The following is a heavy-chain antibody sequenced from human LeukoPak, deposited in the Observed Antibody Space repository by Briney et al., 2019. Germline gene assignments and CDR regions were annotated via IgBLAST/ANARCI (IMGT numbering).Heavy chain of an antibody. CDR3: ASLARAEGYNDSSGYLNN. CDR2: ISSSSSYI. CDR1: GFTFSSYS. V-gene: IGHV3-21*01. J-gene: IGHJ4*02. Sequence: GGSLRLSCAASGFTFSSYSMNWVRQAPGKGLEWVSSISSSSSYIYYADSVKGRFTISRDNAKNSLYLQMNSLRAEDTDVYYCASLARAEGYNDSSGYLNNWGQGTLVIVSS. D-gene: IGHD3-22*01.